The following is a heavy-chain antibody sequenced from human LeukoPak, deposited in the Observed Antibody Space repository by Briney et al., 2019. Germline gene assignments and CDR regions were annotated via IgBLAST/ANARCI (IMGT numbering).Heavy chain of an antibody. V-gene: IGHV5-51*01. Sequence: GESLKISCKGSGYSFTNYWIGWVRQMPGKGLEWMGIISPADSDTRYSPSFQGQVTISADKSITTAYLQWSSLKASDTAIYYCARGEETSMVAYWGQGTLVTVSS. D-gene: IGHD5-18*01. CDR2: ISPADSDT. J-gene: IGHJ4*02. CDR3: ARGEETSMVAY. CDR1: GYSFTNYW.